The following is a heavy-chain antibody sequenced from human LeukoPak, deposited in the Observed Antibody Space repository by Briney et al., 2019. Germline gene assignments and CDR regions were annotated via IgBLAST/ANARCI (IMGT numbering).Heavy chain of an antibody. CDR2: ISSSSSYI. V-gene: IGHV3-21*01. CDR1: GFTFSSYS. Sequence: GGSLRLSCAASGFTFSSYSMNWVRQAPGKGLEWVSSISSSSSYIYYADSVKGRFTISGDNAKNSLYLQMNSLRAEDTAVYYCARGHDYSNYGFDYWGQGTLVTVSS. D-gene: IGHD4-11*01. J-gene: IGHJ4*02. CDR3: ARGHDYSNYGFDY.